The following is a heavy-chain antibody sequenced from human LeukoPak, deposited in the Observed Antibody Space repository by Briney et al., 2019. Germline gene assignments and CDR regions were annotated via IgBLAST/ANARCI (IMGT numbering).Heavy chain of an antibody. CDR3: AHTAMVRGLYYYYGMDV. J-gene: IGHJ6*02. V-gene: IGHV1-69*04. CDR2: IITMLGIA. Sequence: GASVKVSCKASGGTFSSYAISWVRQAPGQGLEWMGRIITMLGIANYAQQFQGRVTITADKTTSTAYMKMRSLRYEDMAVYYCAHTAMVRGLYYYYGMDVWGQGTTVTVSS. CDR1: GGTFSSYA. D-gene: IGHD5-18*01.